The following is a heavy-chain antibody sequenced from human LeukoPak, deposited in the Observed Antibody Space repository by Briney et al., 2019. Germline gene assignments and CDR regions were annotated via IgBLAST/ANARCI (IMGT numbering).Heavy chain of an antibody. CDR1: GFTFSNYW. J-gene: IGHJ5*02. CDR2: INSDGINT. CDR3: ARDLGQYYDTSDNWFDP. Sequence: GGSLRLSCAASGFTFSNYWMHWVRQAPGKGLVWVSRINSDGINTSYADSVKGRFTNCRDNAKNTLNLQMNSLRAEDTAVYYCARDLGQYYDTSDNWFDPWGQGTLVTVSS. V-gene: IGHV3-74*01. D-gene: IGHD3-22*01.